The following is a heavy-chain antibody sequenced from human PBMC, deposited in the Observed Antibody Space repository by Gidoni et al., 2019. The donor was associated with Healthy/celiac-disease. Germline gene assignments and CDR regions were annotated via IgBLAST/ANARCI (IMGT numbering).Heavy chain of an antibody. J-gene: IGHJ3*02. D-gene: IGHD2-2*01. CDR1: GFTFSSYE. V-gene: IGHV3-48*03. CDR2: ISSSVSTI. CDR3: ARVHIVVVPAARSHAFDI. Sequence: EVQLVESGGGLVQPGGSLRLSCAASGFTFSSYEMNWVRQAPGKGLEWVSYISSSVSTIYYADSVKGRFTISRDNAKNSLYLQMNSLRAEDTAVYYCARVHIVVVPAARSHAFDIWGQGTMVTVSS.